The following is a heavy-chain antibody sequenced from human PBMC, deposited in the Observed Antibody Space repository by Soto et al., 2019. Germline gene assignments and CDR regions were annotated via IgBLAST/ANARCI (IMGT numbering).Heavy chain of an antibody. J-gene: IGHJ6*02. D-gene: IGHD1-20*01. Sequence: EVQLVESGGGLVKPGGSLRLSCAASGFSFSNFTMNWVRQAPGKGLEWVSSIDTGTTFMFYADSVTGRFTISRDNSKKSLYLQMTSLRAEDTAVYYCARETGSYSCNDGLMDVWGQGTTVTVSS. CDR2: IDTGTTFM. CDR3: ARETGSYSCNDGLMDV. CDR1: GFSFSNFT. V-gene: IGHV3-21*01.